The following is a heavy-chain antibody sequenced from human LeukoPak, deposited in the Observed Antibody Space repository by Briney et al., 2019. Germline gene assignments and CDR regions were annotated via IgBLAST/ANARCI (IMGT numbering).Heavy chain of an antibody. V-gene: IGHV1-2*02. CDR3: ARDKRWGSGVGY. CDR1: GYTFTGYY. CDR2: INPNSGGT. Sequence: GASVKVSCKASGYTFTGYYMHWVRQAPGQGLEWMGWINPNSGGTNYAQKFQGRVTMTRDTSISTAYMELSRLRSDDAAVYNCARDKRWGSGVGYWGQEPWSPSPQ. J-gene: IGHJ4*01. D-gene: IGHD3-3*01.